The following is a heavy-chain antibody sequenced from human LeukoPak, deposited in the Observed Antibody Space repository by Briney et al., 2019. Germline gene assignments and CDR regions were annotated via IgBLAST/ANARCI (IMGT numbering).Heavy chain of an antibody. J-gene: IGHJ3*02. CDR2: INHSGST. CDR1: GGSFSGYY. Sequence: SETLSLTCAVYGGSFSGYYWSWIRQPPGKGLEWIGEINHSGSTNYNPSLKSRVTISVDTSKNQFSLKLSSVTAADTAVYHCARGKGQDAFDIWGQGTMVTVSS. V-gene: IGHV4-34*01. CDR3: ARGKGQDAFDI.